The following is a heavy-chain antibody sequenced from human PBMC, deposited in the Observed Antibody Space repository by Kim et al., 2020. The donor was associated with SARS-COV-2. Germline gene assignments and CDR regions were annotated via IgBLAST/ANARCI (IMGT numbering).Heavy chain of an antibody. J-gene: IGHJ6*02. CDR3: ARGPARIYCSGGSCYSNYYYYDGMEV. CDR1: GGSFSGYY. D-gene: IGHD2-15*01. V-gene: IGHV4-34*01. Sequence: SETLSLTCAVYGGSFSGYYWSWIRQPPGKGLEWIGEINHSGSTNYNPSLKSRVTISVDTSKNQFSLKLSSVTAADTAVYYCARGPARIYCSGGSCYSNYYYYDGMEVWGQGTTVTVSS. CDR2: INHSGST.